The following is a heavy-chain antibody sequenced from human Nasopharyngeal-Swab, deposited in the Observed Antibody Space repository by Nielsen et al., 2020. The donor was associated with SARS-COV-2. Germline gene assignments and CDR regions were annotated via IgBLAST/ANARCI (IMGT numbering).Heavy chain of an antibody. V-gene: IGHV1-3*01. J-gene: IGHJ6*02. D-gene: IGHD3-16*02. CDR2: INAANGDT. CDR3: ARDPRGLSSPSGMDV. Sequence: ASVKVSCKASGYTFTSHAMHWVRQAPGQRLEWLGWINAANGDTKYSQKIQGRVTITRDTSASTAYMELSSLRSEDTAVYYCARDPRGLSSPSGMDVRGQGTTVTVSS. CDR1: GYTFTSHA.